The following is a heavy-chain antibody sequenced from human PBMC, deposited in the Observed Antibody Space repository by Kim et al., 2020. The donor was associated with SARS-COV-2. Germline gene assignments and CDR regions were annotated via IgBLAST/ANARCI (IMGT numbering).Heavy chain of an antibody. Sequence: SETLSLTCTVSGGSISSSSYYWGWIRQPPGKGLEWIGSIYYSGSTYYNPSLKSRVTITVDTSKNKFSLKLSSVTAADTAVYYCARRYYDSSGSSYSFDYWGQGTLVTVSS. J-gene: IGHJ4*02. V-gene: IGHV4-39*01. CDR2: IYYSGST. CDR1: GGSISSSSYY. CDR3: ARRYYDSSGSSYSFDY. D-gene: IGHD3-22*01.